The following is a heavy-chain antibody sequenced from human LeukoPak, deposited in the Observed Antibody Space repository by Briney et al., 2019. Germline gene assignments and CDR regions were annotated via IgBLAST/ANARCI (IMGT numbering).Heavy chain of an antibody. V-gene: IGHV4-4*02. J-gene: IGHJ3*02. Sequence: GSLRLSCAASGFTFTNALMSWVRQPPGKGLEWIGEIYHSGSTNYNPSLKSRVTISVDKSKNQFSLKLSSVTAADTAVYYCARTDDYGDSRGAFDIWGQGTMVTVSS. CDR1: GFTFTNAL. CDR3: ARTDDYGDSRGAFDI. D-gene: IGHD4-17*01. CDR2: IYHSGST.